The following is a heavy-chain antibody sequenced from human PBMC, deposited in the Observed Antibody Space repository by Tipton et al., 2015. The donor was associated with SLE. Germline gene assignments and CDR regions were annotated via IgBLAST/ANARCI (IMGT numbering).Heavy chain of an antibody. J-gene: IGHJ2*01. CDR3: ARSSWYDFWSGYYSERYFDL. Sequence: SLRLSCAASGFTVSTNYMTWVRQAPGKGLEWASLIYSGGSTSYADSVKGRFTISRDNSKNTLYLQMNSLRAEDTAVYYCARSSWYDFWSGYYSERYFDLWGRGTLVTVSS. CDR1: GFTVSTNY. V-gene: IGHV3-53*05. CDR2: IYSGGST. D-gene: IGHD3-3*01.